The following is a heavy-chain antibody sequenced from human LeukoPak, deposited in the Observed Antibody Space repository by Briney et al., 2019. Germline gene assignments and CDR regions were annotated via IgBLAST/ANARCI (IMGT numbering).Heavy chain of an antibody. CDR1: GFTFSSHA. D-gene: IGHD2-15*01. Sequence: PGGSLRLSCAASGFTFSSHAMTWVRQASGKGLEWVSVISGSGGSTYYADSAKGRFTLSRDNSKNTLYLQMNSLRAEDTAVYYCAKSIGGVVVVAADYWGQGTLVTVSS. V-gene: IGHV3-23*01. CDR2: ISGSGGST. J-gene: IGHJ4*02. CDR3: AKSIGGVVVVAADY.